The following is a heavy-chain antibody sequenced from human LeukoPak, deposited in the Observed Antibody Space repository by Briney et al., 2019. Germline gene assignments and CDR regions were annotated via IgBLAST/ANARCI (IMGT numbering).Heavy chain of an antibody. CDR3: ARGRSGYSYKI. CDR2: IYHSGST. J-gene: IGHJ4*02. V-gene: IGHV4-38-2*01. Sequence: PSETLSLTCAVSGYSISSGYYWGWIRQPPGKGLEWIGSIYHSGSTNYNPSLKSRVTISVDTSKNQFSLKLSSVTAADTAVYYCARGRSGYSYKIWGQGTLVTVSS. D-gene: IGHD5-18*01. CDR1: GYSISSGYY.